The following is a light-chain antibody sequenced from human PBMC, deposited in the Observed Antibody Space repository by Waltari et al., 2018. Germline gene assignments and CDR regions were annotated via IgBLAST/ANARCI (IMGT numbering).Light chain of an antibody. Sequence: DIQFTPSPSSLSSSVGARVTITCRASQVIGNALAWYQQKPGKAPKLLFYAASRLESGVPSRFSGSGSGTDYTLTISSLQPEDFATYYCQQYYSIALNFGGGTKVEIK. CDR2: AAS. V-gene: IGKV1-NL1*01. J-gene: IGKJ4*01. CDR1: QVIGNA. CDR3: QQYYSIALN.